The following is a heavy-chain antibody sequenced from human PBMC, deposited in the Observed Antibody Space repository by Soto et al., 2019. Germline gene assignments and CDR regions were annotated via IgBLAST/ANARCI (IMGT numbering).Heavy chain of an antibody. Sequence: EVQLLESGGGLVQPGGSLRLFCAGSGFTFRTYAVSWVRQAPGKGLEWVSAISGGGGYTYYTDSVRGRFTISRDNSKNPLSLKMDSLGVGDPANFYCAKARGGGSGSYGLDVWGQGTTVTVSS. J-gene: IGHJ6*02. CDR2: ISGGGGYT. D-gene: IGHD3-10*01. CDR1: GFTFRTYA. V-gene: IGHV3-23*01. CDR3: AKARGGGSGSYGLDV.